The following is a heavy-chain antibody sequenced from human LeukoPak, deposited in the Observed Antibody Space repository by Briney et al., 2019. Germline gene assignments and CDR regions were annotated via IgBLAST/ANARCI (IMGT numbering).Heavy chain of an antibody. CDR2: IKKDGGEK. J-gene: IGHJ4*02. V-gene: IGHV3-7*01. D-gene: IGHD4-11*01. CDR1: GFTSSSHW. CDR3: ARNSHDYNNLYYFDY. Sequence: GGSLILPCAASGFTSSSHWMSWVRQAPGKGLEWVANIKKDGGEKYYVDSVKGRFTISRDNAKNSLYLQMNSLRAEDTAVYYCARNSHDYNNLYYFDYWGQGTLVTVSS.